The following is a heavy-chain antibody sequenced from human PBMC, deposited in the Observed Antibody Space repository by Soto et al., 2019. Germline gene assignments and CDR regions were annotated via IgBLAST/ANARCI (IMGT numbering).Heavy chain of an antibody. CDR3: AKWGAIALAGHDYFGMDV. Sequence: EVQLLESGGDLVQPGGSLSLSCAASGFTFSSYAMSWVRQAPGKGLGWVSGIGGGGTDTYYANSVRGRFTISRDNSDNTLYLQMNSLRAEDTAVYYWAKWGAIALAGHDYFGMDVWGQGTTVAVSS. CDR1: GFTFSSYA. V-gene: IGHV3-23*01. D-gene: IGHD6-19*01. CDR2: IGGGGTDT. J-gene: IGHJ6*02.